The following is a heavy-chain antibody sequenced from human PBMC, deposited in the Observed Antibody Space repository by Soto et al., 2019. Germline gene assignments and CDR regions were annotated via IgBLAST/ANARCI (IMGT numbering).Heavy chain of an antibody. Sequence: GGSLRLSCAASGFTFSSYAMSWVRQAPGKGLEWVSNISGDGSEKYYADSVKGRFTISRDNAKNTLYLQMNSLRAEDTAVYYCARGSYYFDYWGQGTLVTVSS. D-gene: IGHD1-26*01. CDR2: ISGDGSEK. CDR3: ARGSYYFDY. V-gene: IGHV3-7*03. CDR1: GFTFSSYA. J-gene: IGHJ4*02.